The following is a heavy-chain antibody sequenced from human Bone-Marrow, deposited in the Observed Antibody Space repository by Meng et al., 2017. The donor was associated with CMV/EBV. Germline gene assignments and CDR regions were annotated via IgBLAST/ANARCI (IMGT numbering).Heavy chain of an antibody. J-gene: IGHJ4*02. D-gene: IGHD3-16*01. CDR1: GFTFDDYG. Sequence: SLKISCAASGFTFDDYGMSWVRQAPGKGLEWVAFILYDGSNEYYADSVKGRFIIFRDNSKNTLYLQMNSLKPEDTAVFYCTKDVKFGDFDYWGQGTLVTVSS. CDR3: TKDVKFGDFDY. CDR2: ILYDGSNE. V-gene: IGHV3-30*18.